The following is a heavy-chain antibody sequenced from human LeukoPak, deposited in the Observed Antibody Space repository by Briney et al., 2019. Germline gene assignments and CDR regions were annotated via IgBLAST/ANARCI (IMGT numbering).Heavy chain of an antibody. D-gene: IGHD2-2*03. CDR1: GITLSDYW. Sequence: GGFLRLSCAASGITLSDYWMYWVRHGPGKGLVHVSRIESDGTRTVYADSVKGRFTISRDNAKNTMYLQMNSLRAEDTAVYYCVRGGHKLDIETSRYYYGLDVWGQGTTVTVSS. CDR2: IESDGTRT. J-gene: IGHJ6*02. V-gene: IGHV3-74*03. CDR3: VRGGHKLDIETSRYYYGLDV.